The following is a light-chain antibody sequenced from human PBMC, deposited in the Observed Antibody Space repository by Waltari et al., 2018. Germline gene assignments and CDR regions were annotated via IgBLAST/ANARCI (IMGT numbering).Light chain of an antibody. Sequence: DIQMTQSPSTLSASVGDRVTITCRASQSVTRYLAWYQQKPGKAPKVLIWDVSSLERGVPSRLSGSGSGTEFTLTISSLQPDDFATYYCQQYDRYSAWTFGQGTKVEIK. CDR1: QSVTRY. CDR3: QQYDRYSAWT. V-gene: IGKV1-5*01. J-gene: IGKJ1*01. CDR2: DVS.